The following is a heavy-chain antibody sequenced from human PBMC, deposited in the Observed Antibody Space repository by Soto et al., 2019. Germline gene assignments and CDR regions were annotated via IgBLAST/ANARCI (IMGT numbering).Heavy chain of an antibody. CDR1: GFTFSDYY. D-gene: IGHD2-2*01. CDR3: ARRVVPAAIDYYYGMDV. CDR2: ISSSGSTI. Sequence: KPGGSLRLSCAASGFTFSDYYMSWIRQAPGKGLEWVSYISSSGSTIYYADSVKGRFTISRDNAKNSLYLQMNSLRAEDTAVYYCARRVVPAAIDYYYGMDVWGQGTTVTVSS. J-gene: IGHJ6*02. V-gene: IGHV3-11*01.